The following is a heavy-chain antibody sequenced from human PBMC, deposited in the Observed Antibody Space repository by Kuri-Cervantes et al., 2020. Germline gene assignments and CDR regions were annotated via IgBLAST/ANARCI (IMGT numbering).Heavy chain of an antibody. D-gene: IGHD3-22*01. V-gene: IGHV3-7*01. CDR3: AKDGGIVVAKYYFGY. CDR1: GFTFSSYW. Sequence: GGSLRLSCAASGFTFSSYWMSWVRQAPGKGLEWVANIKQDGSEKYYADSVKGRFTISRDNSKNTLYLQMNSLRAEDTAVYYCAKDGGIVVAKYYFGYWGQGTLVTVSS. CDR2: IKQDGSEK. J-gene: IGHJ4*02.